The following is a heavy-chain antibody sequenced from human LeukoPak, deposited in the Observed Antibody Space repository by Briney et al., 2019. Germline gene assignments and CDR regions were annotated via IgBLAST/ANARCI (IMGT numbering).Heavy chain of an antibody. J-gene: IGHJ4*02. CDR2: INPNSGGT. CDR1: GYTFTSYG. Sequence: ASVKVSCKASGYTFTSYGISWVRQAPGQGLEWMGWINPNSGGTNYAQKFQGRVTMTRDTSISTAYMELSRLRSDDTAVYYCARVALEAYYYGSGSYYNLLADYWGQGTLVTVSS. D-gene: IGHD3-10*01. V-gene: IGHV1-2*02. CDR3: ARVALEAYYYGSGSYYNLLADY.